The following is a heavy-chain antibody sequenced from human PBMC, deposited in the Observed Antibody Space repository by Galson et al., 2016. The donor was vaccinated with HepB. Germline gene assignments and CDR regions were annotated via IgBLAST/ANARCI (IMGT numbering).Heavy chain of an antibody. D-gene: IGHD2-15*01. J-gene: IGHJ5*02. CDR1: GGSISSGGYY. Sequence: TLSLTCTVSGGSISSGGYYWSWIRQHPGKGLEWIGYIYYSGSTYCNPSLKSRVTISVDTSKNQFSLKLTSVTAADTAVYFCARRRVVFALGWFDPWGQGTLVPVSS. CDR2: IYYSGST. V-gene: IGHV4-31*03. CDR3: ARRRVVFALGWFDP.